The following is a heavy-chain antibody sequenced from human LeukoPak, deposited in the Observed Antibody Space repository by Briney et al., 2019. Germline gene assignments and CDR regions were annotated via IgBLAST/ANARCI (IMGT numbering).Heavy chain of an antibody. D-gene: IGHD1-26*01. CDR1: GFTFSSYW. V-gene: IGHV3-74*01. J-gene: IGHJ3*02. Sequence: GGSLRLSCAASGFTFSSYWTHWVRQAPGKGLVWVSHINGGGRTTNYADAVKGRVTISRDNAKNTLYLQMNSLRAEDTAVYYCARGGSYSTNAFDIWGQGTMVTVSS. CDR3: ARGGSYSTNAFDI. CDR2: INGGGRTT.